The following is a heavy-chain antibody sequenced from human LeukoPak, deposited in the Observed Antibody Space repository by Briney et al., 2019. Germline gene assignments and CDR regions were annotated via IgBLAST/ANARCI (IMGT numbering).Heavy chain of an antibody. CDR3: ARDLPYYYDSSGYYYG. V-gene: IGHV3-53*01. CDR1: GFTVSSNY. Sequence: GGSLRLSCAASGFTVSSNYMSWVRQAPGKGLEWVSVIYSGGSTYYADSVKGRFTIFRDNSKNTLYLQMNSLRAEDTAVYYCARDLPYYYDSSGYYYGWGQGTLVTVSS. J-gene: IGHJ4*02. D-gene: IGHD3-22*01. CDR2: IYSGGST.